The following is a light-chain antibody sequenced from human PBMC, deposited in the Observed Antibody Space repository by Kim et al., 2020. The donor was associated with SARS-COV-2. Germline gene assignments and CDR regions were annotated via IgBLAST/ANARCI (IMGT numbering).Light chain of an antibody. CDR3: AAWDGRLNAYV. V-gene: IGLV1-44*01. CDR2: TNN. J-gene: IGLJ1*01. Sequence: GQRDSIACSGSFSNIGGNNVNWYQHIPGRAPRLLIHTNNQRPSGVPDRFAGSKSDTSASLAISGLQSDDEADYYCAAWDGRLNAYVFGTGTKVTVL. CDR1: FSNIGGNN.